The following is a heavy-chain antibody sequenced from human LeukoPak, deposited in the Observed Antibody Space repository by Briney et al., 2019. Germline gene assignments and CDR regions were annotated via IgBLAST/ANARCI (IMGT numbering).Heavy chain of an antibody. D-gene: IGHD6-19*01. Sequence: GGSLRLSCAASGFTFSDYYMSWICQAPGKGLEWVSCISSSGSTIYYADSVKGRFTISRDNAKNSLYLQMNSLRAEDTAVYYCARDPGSHNSSGWYDYWGQGTLVTVSS. CDR2: ISSSGSTI. V-gene: IGHV3-11*01. CDR3: ARDPGSHNSSGWYDY. CDR1: GFTFSDYY. J-gene: IGHJ4*02.